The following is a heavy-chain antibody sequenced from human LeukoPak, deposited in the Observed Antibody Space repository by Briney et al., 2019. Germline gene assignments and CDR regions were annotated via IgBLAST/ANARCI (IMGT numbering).Heavy chain of an antibody. J-gene: IGHJ3*02. CDR1: GGSISSTTYY. Sequence: PSETLSLTCSVSGGSISSTTYYWGWIRQPPGKGLEWIGIIHYTETTYYNASLKSRVTMSVDTSKNQFSLRLTSVTAADTAVYYCARLQHYGSGSPIGADPFDIWGQGTTVTVSS. D-gene: IGHD3-10*01. CDR3: ARLQHYGSGSPIGADPFDI. V-gene: IGHV4-39*01. CDR2: IHYTETT.